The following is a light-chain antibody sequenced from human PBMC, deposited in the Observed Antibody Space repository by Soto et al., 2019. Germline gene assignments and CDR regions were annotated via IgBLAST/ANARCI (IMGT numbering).Light chain of an antibody. CDR1: SSNIGAGYD. CDR3: QSYDRSLSGYV. Sequence: QSLLTQPPSVSWAPGQRVTISCTGSSSNIGAGYDVHWYQHLPGTAPKLLIYGNSNRPSGVPDRFSGSKSGTSASLAITGLQAEHEADYYCQSYDRSLSGYVFGTGTKVTVL. J-gene: IGLJ1*01. V-gene: IGLV1-40*01. CDR2: GNS.